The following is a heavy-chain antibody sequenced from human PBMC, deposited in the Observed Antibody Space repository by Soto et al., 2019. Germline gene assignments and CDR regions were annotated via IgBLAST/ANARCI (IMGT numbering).Heavy chain of an antibody. CDR2: ISGSGGST. CDR3: AKDPYSGYDGDYYFDY. J-gene: IGHJ4*02. Sequence: GESLKISCAASGFTFSSYAMSWVRQAPGKGLEWVSAISGSGGSTYYADSVKGRFTISRDNSKNTLYLQMNSLRAEDTAVYYCAKDPYSGYDGDYYFDYWGQGTLVTVSS. CDR1: GFTFSSYA. V-gene: IGHV3-23*01. D-gene: IGHD5-12*01.